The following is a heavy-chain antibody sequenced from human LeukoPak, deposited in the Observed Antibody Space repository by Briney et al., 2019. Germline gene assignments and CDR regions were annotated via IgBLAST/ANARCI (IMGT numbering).Heavy chain of an antibody. D-gene: IGHD2-2*01. CDR2: IYYSGST. CDR1: GGSISSYY. Sequence: SETLSLTCTVSGGSISSYYLSWMRQPPGKGLEWIGYIYYSGSTNYNPSLKSRVTLSLDTTKNPLSLMMSSVTAADTPVYYCAGQMSSGSSCYAYWGQGTLVTVSS. CDR3: AGQMSSGSSCYAY. V-gene: IGHV4-59*08. J-gene: IGHJ4*02.